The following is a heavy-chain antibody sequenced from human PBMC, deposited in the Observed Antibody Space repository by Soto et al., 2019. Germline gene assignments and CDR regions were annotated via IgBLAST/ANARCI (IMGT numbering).Heavy chain of an antibody. D-gene: IGHD1-20*01. CDR1: GFSFRDYF. CDR2: IGPYGNSI. CDR3: ARDENTYGVY. J-gene: IGHJ4*02. V-gene: IGHV3-11*01. Sequence: GEPLKISYSASGFSFRDYFRNWRLQAPGKGLEWVSYIGPYGNSIYYADSVKGRFTISRDDATKSLHLHMNSLRTDDTAVYYCARDENTYGVYWGQGTPVTVSS.